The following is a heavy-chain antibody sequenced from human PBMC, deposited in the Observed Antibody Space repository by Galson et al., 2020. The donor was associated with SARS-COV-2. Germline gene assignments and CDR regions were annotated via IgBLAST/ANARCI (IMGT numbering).Heavy chain of an antibody. CDR3: AGGHRGVVPSPGLGVGSLYSYYSMDV. CDR2: INISGNT. V-gene: IGHV4-34*01. J-gene: IGHJ6*04. CDR1: GGSFSGYS. D-gene: IGHD3-16*01. Sequence: SETLSLTCAVYGGSFSGYSWTWIRQAPGKGLEWIGEINISGNTNYSPSPRSRVTISVETSKNQFPLSLTSVTTADKAVYYCAGGHRGVVPSPGLGVGSLYSYYSMDVWGKGTAVSVSS.